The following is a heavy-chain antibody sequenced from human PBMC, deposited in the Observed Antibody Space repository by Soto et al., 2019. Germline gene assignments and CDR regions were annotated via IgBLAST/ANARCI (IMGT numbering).Heavy chain of an antibody. V-gene: IGHV3-30*02. CDR1: GFTFSRYG. J-gene: IGHJ6*02. CDR3: AKDLVQYDFWCGQKRYGMDV. Sequence: GGSLRLSCAPSGFTFSRYGMHWVRQAPGRGLEWVAVIWNDGNKKVYADSVKGRFTISRDNSENTLYLQMNSLRAEDTAVYYCAKDLVQYDFWCGQKRYGMDVWGQGTTVTVSS. D-gene: IGHD3-3*01. CDR2: IWNDGNKK.